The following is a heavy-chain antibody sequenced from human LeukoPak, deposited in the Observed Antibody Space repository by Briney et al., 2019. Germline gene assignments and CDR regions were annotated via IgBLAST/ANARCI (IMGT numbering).Heavy chain of an antibody. D-gene: IGHD3-3*01. Sequence: GASVKVSCKASGYTFTGYYMHWVRQAPGQGLEWMGRINPNSGGTNYAQKFQGRVTMTRDTSISTAYMELSRLRSDDTAVYYCARAFGGVIEDFYYYYGMDVWGQGTTVTVSS. CDR3: ARAFGGVIEDFYYYYGMDV. CDR2: INPNSGGT. J-gene: IGHJ6*02. CDR1: GYTFTGYY. V-gene: IGHV1-2*06.